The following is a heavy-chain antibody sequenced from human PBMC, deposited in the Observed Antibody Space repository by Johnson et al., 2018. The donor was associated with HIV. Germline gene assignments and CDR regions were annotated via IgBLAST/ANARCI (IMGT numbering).Heavy chain of an antibody. Sequence: VQLVESGGGVVQPGRSLRLSCAASGFTFSSYAMHWVRQAPGKGLEWVSAISGSGGSTYYADSVKGRFTISRDNSKNTLYLQMNSLRAEDTAVYYCARGSWSSGSYGIWYAFDIWGQGTMVTVSS. CDR3: ARGSWSSGSYGIWYAFDI. V-gene: IGHV3-23*04. D-gene: IGHD1-26*01. CDR2: ISGSGGST. J-gene: IGHJ3*02. CDR1: GFTFSSYA.